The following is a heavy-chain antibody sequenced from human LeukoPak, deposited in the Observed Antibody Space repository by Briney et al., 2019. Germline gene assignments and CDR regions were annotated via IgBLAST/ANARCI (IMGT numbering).Heavy chain of an antibody. D-gene: IGHD2-15*01. CDR2: IYYSGST. CDR3: ARQLCSGGSCSFDY. V-gene: IGHV4-59*08. J-gene: IGHJ4*02. Sequence: PSETLSLTCTVSGGSISSYYWSWIRQPPGKGLEWIGYIYYSGSTNYNPSLKSRVTISVDTSKNQFSLKLSSVTAADTAVYCCARQLCSGGSCSFDYWGQGTLVTVSS. CDR1: GGSISSYY.